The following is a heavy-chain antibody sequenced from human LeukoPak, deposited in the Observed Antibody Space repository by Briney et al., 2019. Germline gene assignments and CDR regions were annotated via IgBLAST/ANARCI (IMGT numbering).Heavy chain of an antibody. D-gene: IGHD6-13*01. CDR2: ITTDSEYI. V-gene: IGHV3-21*01. CDR3: ARDFIAAAGTKDFDY. CDR1: GFTFSTYD. Sequence: GGSLRLSCAASGFTFSTYDFNWVRQAPGKGLEWLSSITTDSEYIYYGDSVKGRFTISRDNSKNTLYLQMNSLRAEDTAVYYCARDFIAAAGTKDFDYWGQGTLVTVSS. J-gene: IGHJ4*02.